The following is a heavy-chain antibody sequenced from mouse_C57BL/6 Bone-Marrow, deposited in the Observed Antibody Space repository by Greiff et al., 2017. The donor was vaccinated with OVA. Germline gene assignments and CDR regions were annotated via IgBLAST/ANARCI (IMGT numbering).Heavy chain of an antibody. D-gene: IGHD2-4*01. V-gene: IGHV15-2*01. Sequence: QVQLQQSGSELRSPGSSVKLSCKDFDSEVFPIAYMSWVRQKPGHGFEWIGGILPSIGRTIYGEKFEDKATLDADTLSNTAYLELNSLTSEDSAIYYCARPVDYDYPWFAYWGQGTLVTVSA. CDR2: ILPSIGRT. CDR3: ARPVDYDYPWFAY. CDR1: DSEVFPIAY. J-gene: IGHJ3*01.